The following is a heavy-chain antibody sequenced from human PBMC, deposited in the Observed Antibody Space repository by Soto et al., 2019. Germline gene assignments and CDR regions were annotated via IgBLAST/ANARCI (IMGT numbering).Heavy chain of an antibody. V-gene: IGHV3-48*02. CDR1: GFTFSGHS. CDR3: ARAIRGFSYVVDY. D-gene: IGHD5-18*01. CDR2: ISGSGATK. J-gene: IGHJ4*02. Sequence: GGSLRLSCAASGFTFSGHSINWVRQAPGKGLEWVSYISGSGATKYYADSVKGRFTISRDNARNSLYLQMSSLSDEDTAVYYCARAIRGFSYVVDYWGQGTPVTVSS.